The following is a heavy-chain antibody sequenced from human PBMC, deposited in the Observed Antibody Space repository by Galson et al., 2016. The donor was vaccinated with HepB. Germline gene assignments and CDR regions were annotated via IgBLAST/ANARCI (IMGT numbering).Heavy chain of an antibody. Sequence: SLRLSCAASGFTFSSHWMHWVRQAPGKGLEWVANINQDGGEKYYVDSVKGRFTISRDNFKNSLYLQMNSLRAEDTAVYYCANHRGWGQGTLVTVSS. J-gene: IGHJ4*02. CDR3: ANHRG. CDR1: GFTFSSHW. D-gene: IGHD1-14*01. CDR2: INQDGGEK. V-gene: IGHV3-7*03.